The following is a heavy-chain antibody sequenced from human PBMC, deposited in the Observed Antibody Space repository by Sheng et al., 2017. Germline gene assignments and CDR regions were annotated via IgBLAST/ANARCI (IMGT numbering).Heavy chain of an antibody. CDR3: ARDNTGTTFDY. CDR1: GFTFSSYR. V-gene: IGHV3-21*01. J-gene: IGHJ4*02. D-gene: IGHD1-7*01. CDR2: IIISSDYI. Sequence: EVQLVESGGGLVKPGGSLRLSCAASGFTFSSYRMNWVRQAPGKGLEWVSSIIISSDYIYYADSVKGRFTISRDDAKNSLYLQMDSLRVEDTAVYYCARDNTGTTFDYWGQGTRSPSPQ.